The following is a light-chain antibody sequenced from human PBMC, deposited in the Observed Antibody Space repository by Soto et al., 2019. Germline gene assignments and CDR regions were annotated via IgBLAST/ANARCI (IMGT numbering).Light chain of an antibody. V-gene: IGKV1-5*01. CDR3: QHYNTHPPT. CDR2: GAS. Sequence: IQMTQSTPTLSASVGDRVTIHCRASQSISTWLAWYQQKPGKAPKLLIYGASTLESGVPSRFSGSGSGTEFTLTISSLQPDDFATFYCQHYNTHPPTFGQGTKVDIK. J-gene: IGKJ1*01. CDR1: QSISTW.